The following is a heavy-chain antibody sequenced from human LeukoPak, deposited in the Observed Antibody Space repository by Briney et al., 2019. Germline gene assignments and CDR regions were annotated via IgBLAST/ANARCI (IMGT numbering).Heavy chain of an antibody. CDR1: GYSISSDYY. Sequence: SETLSLTCTVSGYSISSDYYWGWIQQPPGKGLEWIGSIYHSGSTYYNPSLKSRVTISVDTSKNQFSLKLSSVTAADTAVFYCAANSADYNTLGSSYKVWGQGTLVTVSS. J-gene: IGHJ4*02. D-gene: IGHD3-10*01. V-gene: IGHV4-38-2*02. CDR3: AANSADYNTLGSSYKV. CDR2: IYHSGST.